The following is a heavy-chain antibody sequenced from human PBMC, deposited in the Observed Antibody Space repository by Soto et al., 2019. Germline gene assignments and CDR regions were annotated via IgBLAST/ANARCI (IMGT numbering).Heavy chain of an antibody. CDR1: GFTFSSYG. J-gene: IGHJ4*02. CDR2: ISYDGSNK. CDR3: ATHIVVVVAATHSVDY. D-gene: IGHD2-15*01. V-gene: IGHV3-30*03. Sequence: QVQLVESGGGVVQPGRSLRLSCAASGFTFSSYGMHWVRQAPGKGLEWVAVISYDGSNKYYADSVKGRFTISRDNSKNTLSLQMNSLRAEDTAVYYCATHIVVVVAATHSVDYWGQGTLVTVSS.